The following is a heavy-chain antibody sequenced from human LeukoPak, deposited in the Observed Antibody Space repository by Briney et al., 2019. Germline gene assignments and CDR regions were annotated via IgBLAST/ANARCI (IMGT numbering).Heavy chain of an antibody. CDR3: ARHRHSGTWYVDY. V-gene: IGHV5-51*01. CDR2: NYPGDSDT. J-gene: IGHJ4*02. CDR1: GYSFINYL. D-gene: IGHD6-13*01. Sequence: GEFLEISWKGSGYSFINYLHGWVRPMPGKGVEWIGINYPGDSDTRYSPSFQGQVTISADKSISAAYLQWSSLKASDTAMYYCARHRHSGTWYVDYWGQGTLVTVSS.